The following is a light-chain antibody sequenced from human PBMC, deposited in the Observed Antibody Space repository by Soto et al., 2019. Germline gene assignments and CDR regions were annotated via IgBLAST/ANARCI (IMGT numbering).Light chain of an antibody. CDR3: HQYGGSPPYT. V-gene: IGKV3-20*01. Sequence: EIVMTQSPATLSVSPGERATLSCRASQSVSSNYLAWYQVKPGQAPRLLIYGASSRATGIPDRFSGSESGTDFTLTISSLEPEDFAVYYCHQYGGSPPYTFGQGTKLEIK. J-gene: IGKJ2*01. CDR2: GAS. CDR1: QSVSSNY.